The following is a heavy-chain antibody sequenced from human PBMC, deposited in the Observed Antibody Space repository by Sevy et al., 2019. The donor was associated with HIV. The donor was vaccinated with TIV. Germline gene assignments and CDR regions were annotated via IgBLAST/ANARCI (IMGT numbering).Heavy chain of an antibody. CDR2: IYSGGST. CDR1: GFTVSSNY. J-gene: IGHJ4*02. D-gene: IGHD3-22*01. V-gene: IGHV3-53*01. CDR3: ARAAHVYDSSGYYPPFDY. Sequence: GGSLRLSCAASGFTVSSNYMSWVRQAPGKGLEWVSVIYSGGSTYYADSVKGRFTISRDNSKITLYLQMNSLRAEDTAVYYCARAAHVYDSSGYYPPFDYWGQGTLVTVSS.